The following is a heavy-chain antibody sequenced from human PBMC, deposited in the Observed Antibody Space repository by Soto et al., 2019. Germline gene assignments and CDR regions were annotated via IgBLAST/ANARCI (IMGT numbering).Heavy chain of an antibody. Sequence: HPGGSLRLSCAASGFTVSAYSMHWVRQAPGKGLEWLAVLSYDGSKNYYANSMTGRFTISRDNSKNTLFLQMKSLRAEDTAVYYCARGGEGPFFDQWGQGSLVTVSS. CDR3: ARGGEGPFFDQ. V-gene: IGHV3-30-3*01. J-gene: IGHJ4*02. CDR1: GFTVSAYS. CDR2: LSYDGSKN. D-gene: IGHD3-16*01.